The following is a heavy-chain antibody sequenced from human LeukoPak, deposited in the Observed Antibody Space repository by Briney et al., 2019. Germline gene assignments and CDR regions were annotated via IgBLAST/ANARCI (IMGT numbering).Heavy chain of an antibody. CDR3: ARDCSSGYYDFWSGYWAFDI. CDR1: GFTFSSYS. CDR2: ISSSSSYI. D-gene: IGHD3-3*01. V-gene: IGHV3-21*01. Sequence: PGGSLRLSCAASGFTFSSYSMNWVRQAPGKGLEWVSSISSSSSYIYYADSVKGRFTISRDNAKNSLYLQMNSLRAEDTAVYYRARDCSSGYYDFWSGYWAFDIWGQGTMVTVSS. J-gene: IGHJ3*02.